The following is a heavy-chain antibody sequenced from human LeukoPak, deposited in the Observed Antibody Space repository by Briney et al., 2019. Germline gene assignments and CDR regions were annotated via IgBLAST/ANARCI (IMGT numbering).Heavy chain of an antibody. CDR1: GGSISSYY. J-gene: IGHJ4*02. CDR3: ARGGYDFWSGYFDY. V-gene: IGHV4-59*12. Sequence: SETLSLTCSVSGGSISSYYWSWIRQPPGKGLEWIGYIYYSGRTSYNPSLKSRVTISVDTSKNQFSLRLSSVTAADTAVYYCARGGYDFWSGYFDYWGQGTLVTVSS. D-gene: IGHD3-3*01. CDR2: IYYSGRT.